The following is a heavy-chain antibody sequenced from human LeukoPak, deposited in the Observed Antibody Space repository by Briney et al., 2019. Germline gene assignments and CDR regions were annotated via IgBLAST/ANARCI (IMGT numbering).Heavy chain of an antibody. D-gene: IGHD6-13*01. Sequence: PGGSLRLSCAASGFTFSTYSMNWVRQAPGKGLEWVSSISSNSRYIYYADSMRGRFTISRDNAKNSPYLQMNRLKPEDTAVYYCARVAEAAAFDSWGQGTLVTVSS. CDR3: ARVAEAAAFDS. CDR1: GFTFSTYS. V-gene: IGHV3-21*06. J-gene: IGHJ4*02. CDR2: ISSNSRYI.